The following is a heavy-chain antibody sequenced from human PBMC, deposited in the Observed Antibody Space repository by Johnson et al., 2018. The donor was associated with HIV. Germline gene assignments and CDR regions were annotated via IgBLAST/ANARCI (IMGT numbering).Heavy chain of an antibody. CDR2: ISSSGSTI. D-gene: IGHD3-10*01. V-gene: IGHV3-48*04. CDR3: ARGRIYGAFAFDI. J-gene: IGHJ3*02. CDR1: GFTFSTYG. Sequence: VQLVESGGGVVQPGRSLRLSCAASGFTFSTYGMHWVRQAPGKGLEWVSYISSSGSTIYYADSVKGRFTISRDNAKNSLYLQMNSLRAEDTAVYYCARGRIYGAFAFDIWGQGTMVTVSS.